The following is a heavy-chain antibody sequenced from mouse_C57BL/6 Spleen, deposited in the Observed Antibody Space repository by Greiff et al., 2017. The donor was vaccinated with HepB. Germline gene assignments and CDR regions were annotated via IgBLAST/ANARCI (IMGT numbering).Heavy chain of an antibody. CDR3: ARAGNDYDGTPPYAMDY. Sequence: EVHLVESGPGMVKPSQSLSLTCTVPGYSITSGYDWHWIRHFPGNKLEWMGYISYSGSTNYNPSLKSRISITHDTSKNHFFLKLNSVTTEDTATYYCARAGNDYDGTPPYAMDYWGQGTSVTVSS. D-gene: IGHD2-4*01. CDR2: ISYSGST. V-gene: IGHV3-1*01. J-gene: IGHJ4*01. CDR1: GYSITSGYD.